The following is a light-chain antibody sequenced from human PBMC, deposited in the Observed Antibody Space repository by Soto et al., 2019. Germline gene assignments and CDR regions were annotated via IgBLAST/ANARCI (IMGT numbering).Light chain of an antibody. J-gene: IGLJ1*01. CDR1: SSNIGAGYD. CDR3: QSYDSSLSAHNYV. CDR2: GNS. V-gene: IGLV1-40*01. Sequence: QSVLTQPPSVSGAPGQRVTISCTGSSSNIGAGYDVHWYQQLPGTAPKLLIYGNSNRPSRVPDRFSGSKSGTSASLAITGLQAEDEADYYCQSYDSSLSAHNYVFGTGTKVTVL.